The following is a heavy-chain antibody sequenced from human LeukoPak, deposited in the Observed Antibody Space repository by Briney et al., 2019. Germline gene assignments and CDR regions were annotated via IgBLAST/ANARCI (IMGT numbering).Heavy chain of an antibody. D-gene: IGHD3-22*01. CDR2: IYTSGST. V-gene: IGHV4-4*07. J-gene: IGHJ4*02. CDR1: GGSISSYY. Sequence: SETLSLTCTVSGGSISSYYWSWIRQPAGKGLQWIGRIYTSGSTNYNHSLHSRVPMSVDTSKNQFSLKLSSVPAADTAVYFCAKRGVVIRVILVGFHKEAYYFDSWGQGALVIVSS. CDR3: AKRGVVIRVILVGFHKEAYYFDS.